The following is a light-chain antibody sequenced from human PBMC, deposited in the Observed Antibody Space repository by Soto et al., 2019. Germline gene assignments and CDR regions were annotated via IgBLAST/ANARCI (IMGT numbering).Light chain of an antibody. V-gene: IGLV2-14*01. CDR2: DVS. CDR3: SSSTSSSTLV. J-gene: IGLJ1*01. CDR1: RSDIGSYSF. Sequence: QSALTQPASVSGSPGQSITISCTGTRSDIGSYSFVSWFQQHPGKAPKLIIYDVSDRPSGISNRFSGSKSGNTASLTISGLQAEDETDYYCSSSTSSSTLVFGTGTKLTVL.